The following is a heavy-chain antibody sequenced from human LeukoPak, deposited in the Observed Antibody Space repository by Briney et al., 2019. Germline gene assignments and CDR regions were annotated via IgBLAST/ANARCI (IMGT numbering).Heavy chain of an antibody. CDR3: ARDDILTGYYYGNWFDP. V-gene: IGHV1-2*06. Sequence: ASVKVSCKASGYTFTGYYMHWVRQAPGQGLEWMGRIDPNSGGTNYAQKFQGRVTMTRDTSISTAYMELSRLRSDDTAVYYCARDDILTGYYYGNWFDPWGQGTLVTVSS. CDR1: GYTFTGYY. CDR2: IDPNSGGT. J-gene: IGHJ5*02. D-gene: IGHD3-9*01.